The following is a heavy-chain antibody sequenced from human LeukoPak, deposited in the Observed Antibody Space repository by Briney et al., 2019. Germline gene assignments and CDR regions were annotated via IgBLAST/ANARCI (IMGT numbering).Heavy chain of an antibody. CDR2: ISSSGSTI. V-gene: IGHV3-11*01. J-gene: IGHJ4*02. D-gene: IGHD6-6*01. Sequence: GGSLRLSCAASGFTFSDYYISWIRPAPGKGLERVSYISSSGSTIYYADSVKGRFTISRDNAKNSLYLQMNSLRAEDTAVYYCARGWRYSSSSPTSCWGQGTLVTVSS. CDR3: ARGWRYSSSSPTSC. CDR1: GFTFSDYY.